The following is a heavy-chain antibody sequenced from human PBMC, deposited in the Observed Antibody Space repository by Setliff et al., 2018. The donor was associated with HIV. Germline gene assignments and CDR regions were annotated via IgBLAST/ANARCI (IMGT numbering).Heavy chain of an antibody. CDR3: ARRPWIGYNFWSGYYFDP. CDR2: IYTSGSI. V-gene: IGHV4-39*07. Sequence: PSETLSLTCTVSGGSISSSNYYWGWIRQPPGKGLEWIGSIYTSGSIHYNPSLKSRITISVDTSRNQFSLKLNSMTAADTAVYYCARRPWIGYNFWSGYYFDPWGQGTLVTVSS. D-gene: IGHD3-3*01. J-gene: IGHJ5*02. CDR1: GGSISSSNYY.